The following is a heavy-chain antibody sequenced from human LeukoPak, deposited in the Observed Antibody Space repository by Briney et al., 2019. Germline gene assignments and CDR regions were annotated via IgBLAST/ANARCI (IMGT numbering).Heavy chain of an antibody. J-gene: IGHJ5*02. V-gene: IGHV4-61*08. D-gene: IGHD3-3*01. Sequence: SETLSLTCAVSGGSISSGGYSWSWIRQPPGEGLEWIGYIYHSGSANYNPSLKSRVNVSVDMAKNQISLKMSSVTAADTAVYYCARGQIGQPTITIFGVVTQENWFDPWGQGTLVTVSS. CDR3: ARGQIGQPTITIFGVVTQENWFDP. CDR1: GGSISSGGYS. CDR2: IYHSGSA.